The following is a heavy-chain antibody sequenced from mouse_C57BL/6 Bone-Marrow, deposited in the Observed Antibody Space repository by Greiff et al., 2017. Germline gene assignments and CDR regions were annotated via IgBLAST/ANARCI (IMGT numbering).Heavy chain of an antibody. D-gene: IGHD2-5*01. J-gene: IGHJ3*01. CDR3: ARGDYSTTFAY. CDR2: IYPGSGST. CDR1: GYTFTSYW. V-gene: IGHV1-55*01. Sequence: VQLQQPGAELVKPGASVKMSCKASGYTFTSYWITWVKQRPGQGLEWIGDIYPGSGSTNYNEKFKGKATLTADKSSSTAYMQLNSLTSEDSAVYFCARGDYSTTFAYWGQGTLVTVSA.